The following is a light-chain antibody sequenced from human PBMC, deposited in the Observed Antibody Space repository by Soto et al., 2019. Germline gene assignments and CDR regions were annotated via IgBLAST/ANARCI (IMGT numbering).Light chain of an antibody. CDR1: QDVSSW. CDR2: AAS. J-gene: IGKJ5*01. CDR3: QQANSFPLT. V-gene: IGKV1-12*02. Sequence: DIQMTQSPSSVSASVGDSVTITCPASQDVSSWLAWYQQKPGKALKLLIYAASSLQSGVPSRFSGGGSGTVFSLTISSLQPEDFVTYYCQQANSFPLTFGQGTRLEI.